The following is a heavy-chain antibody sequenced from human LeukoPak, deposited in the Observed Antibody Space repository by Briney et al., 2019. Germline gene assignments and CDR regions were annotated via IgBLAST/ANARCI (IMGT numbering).Heavy chain of an antibody. V-gene: IGHV3-53*01. J-gene: IGHJ4*02. CDR3: AREGDGYSFDY. CDR2: IYSGGNT. D-gene: IGHD5-24*01. CDR1: GFTVSSNY. Sequence: PGGSLRLSCAASGFTVSSNYMSWVRQAPGKGLEWVSVIYSGGNTYYADSVKGRFTISRDNSKNTLYLQMNSLRAEDTAVYYCAREGDGYSFDYWGQGTLVTVSS.